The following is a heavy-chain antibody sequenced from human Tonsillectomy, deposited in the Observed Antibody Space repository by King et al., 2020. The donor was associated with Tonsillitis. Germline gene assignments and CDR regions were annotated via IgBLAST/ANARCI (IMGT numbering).Heavy chain of an antibody. V-gene: IGHV3-33*05. D-gene: IGHD6-13*01. CDR1: GFTFSSYG. J-gene: IGHJ6*02. CDR2: ISYDGSNK. CDR3: AREHSSSWYIGEYYYGMDV. Sequence: VQLVESGGGVVQPGRSLRLSCAASGFTFSSYGMHWVRQAPGKGLEWVAVISYDGSNKYYADSVKGRFTISRDNSKNTLYLQMNSLRAEDTAVYYCAREHSSSWYIGEYYYGMDVWGQGTTVTVSS.